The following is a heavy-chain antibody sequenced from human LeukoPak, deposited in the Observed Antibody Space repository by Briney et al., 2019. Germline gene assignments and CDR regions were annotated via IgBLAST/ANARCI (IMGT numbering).Heavy chain of an antibody. V-gene: IGHV4-39*01. J-gene: IGHJ4*02. D-gene: IGHD5-18*01. CDR3: ARRGYSYGPDY. CDR2: IYYSGST. Sequence: TSETLSLTCTVSGGSISSSSYYWGWIRQPPGKGLERIGSIYYSGSTYYNPSLKSRVTISVDTSKNQFSLKLSSVTAADTAMYYCARRGYSYGPDYWGQGTLVTVSS. CDR1: GGSISSSSYY.